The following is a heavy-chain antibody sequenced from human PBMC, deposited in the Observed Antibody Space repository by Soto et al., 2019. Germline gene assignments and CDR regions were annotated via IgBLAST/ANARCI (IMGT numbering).Heavy chain of an antibody. Sequence: VKISCKASGFTFTSHGIDWGRQGPGQRLEWLGWISAYDGNTKYAQILQGRVSLTTDTSTNTAYMELRSLRSDDTAMYFCARGGYYDSSGSRNYYYYGMNVWGQGTTVTVSS. J-gene: IGHJ6*02. V-gene: IGHV1-18*01. D-gene: IGHD3-22*01. CDR1: GFTFTSHG. CDR2: ISAYDGNT. CDR3: ARGGYYDSSGSRNYYYYGMNV.